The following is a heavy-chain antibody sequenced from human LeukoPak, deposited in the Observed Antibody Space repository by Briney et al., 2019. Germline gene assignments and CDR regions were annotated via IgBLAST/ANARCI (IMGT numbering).Heavy chain of an antibody. CDR2: INSDGSST. V-gene: IGHV3-74*01. Sequence: AGGSLRLSCAASGFTFSSYWMHWVRQAPGKGLVWVSRINSDGSSTSYADSVKGRFTISRDNAKNTLYLQMNSLRAEDTAVYYCARGGSGYCSAGSCYPIDYWGQGTLVTVSS. D-gene: IGHD2-15*01. J-gene: IGHJ4*02. CDR1: GFTFSSYW. CDR3: ARGGSGYCSAGSCYPIDY.